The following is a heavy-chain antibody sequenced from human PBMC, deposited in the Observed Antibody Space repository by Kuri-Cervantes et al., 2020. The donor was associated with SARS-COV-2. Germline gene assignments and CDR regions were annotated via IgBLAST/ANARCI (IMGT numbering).Heavy chain of an antibody. J-gene: IGHJ4*02. CDR1: GFTFSDYY. D-gene: IGHD5-18*01. CDR3: ATDTAMVDY. V-gene: IGHV3-11*04. Sequence: GESLKISCAASGFTFSDYYMSWIRQAPGKGLEWVSYISSSGNYVYYADSVTGRFTISRDNARNSLSLQMNSLRAEDTAMYYCATDTAMVDYWGQGTLVTVSS. CDR2: ISSSGNYV.